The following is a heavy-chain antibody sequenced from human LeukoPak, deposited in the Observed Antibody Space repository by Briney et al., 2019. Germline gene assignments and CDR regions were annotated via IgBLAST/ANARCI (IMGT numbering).Heavy chain of an antibody. CDR3: ARVGDEGRYYFDY. D-gene: IGHD3-16*01. J-gene: IGHJ4*02. V-gene: IGHV5-51*01. CDR2: IYPGDSDT. CDR1: GYIFTSYW. Sequence: GESLKISCKGSGYIFTSYWIGWVRQMPGKGLEGMGIIYPGDSDTRYSPSFQGQVTISADKSISTAYLQWSSLKASDTAMYYCARVGDEGRYYFDYWGQGTLVTVSS.